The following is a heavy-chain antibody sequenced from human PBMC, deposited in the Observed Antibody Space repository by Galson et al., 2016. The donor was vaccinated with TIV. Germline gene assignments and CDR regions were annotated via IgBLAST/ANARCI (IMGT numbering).Heavy chain of an antibody. Sequence: LSLTCSVSGGSMSGHFWSWVQQPPGKGLEWLGYIFYTGSTNYNPSFEGRVSISVDTSKNRFSLTLTSATAADTATYYCARETAVSTYAFDIWGQGTMVTVSS. CDR1: GGSMSGHF. J-gene: IGHJ3*02. CDR3: ARETAVSTYAFDI. CDR2: IFYTGST. V-gene: IGHV4-59*11. D-gene: IGHD2/OR15-2a*01.